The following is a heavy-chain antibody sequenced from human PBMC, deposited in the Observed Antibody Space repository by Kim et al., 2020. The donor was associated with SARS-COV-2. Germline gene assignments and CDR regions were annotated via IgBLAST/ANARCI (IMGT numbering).Heavy chain of an antibody. CDR1: GFEFADYG. D-gene: IGHD2-8*01. Sequence: GGSLRLSCVGSGFEFADYGMHWVRQAPGKGLEWVSYIRDDGRDSWYADSVRGRFTVSRDNREKTLYLQMTGLRSEDTALYYCAKNADRVLTYYDMEGWG. J-gene: IGHJ6*03. CDR2: IRDDGRDS. CDR3: AKNADRVLTYYDMEG. V-gene: IGHV3-43*02.